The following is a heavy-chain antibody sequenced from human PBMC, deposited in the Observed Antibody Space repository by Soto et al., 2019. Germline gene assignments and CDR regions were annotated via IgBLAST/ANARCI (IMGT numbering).Heavy chain of an antibody. V-gene: IGHV4-4*02. CDR1: SSPISRSNW. CDR3: ARELLDVYYYYMDV. D-gene: IGHD3-3*01. CDR2: IYHSGST. Sequence: QVQLKEAGPGLVKPSGTLSLTCAVSSSPISRSNWWSWVRQPPGNGLEWIGDIYHSGSTNYNPYRKSRVTISVDKSKNQFSLKLRSVTAADTAVYYCARELLDVYYYYMDVWGKGTTVTVSS. J-gene: IGHJ6*03.